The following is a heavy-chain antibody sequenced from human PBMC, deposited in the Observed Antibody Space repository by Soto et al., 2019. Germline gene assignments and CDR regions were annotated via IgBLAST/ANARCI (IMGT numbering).Heavy chain of an antibody. CDR1: GFTFSSYA. CDR3: SKYGRDSSAWKADY. Sequence: VQLVESGGGVVQPGRSLRLSCAASGFTFSSYAMHWVRQAPGKGLQWVSAISGSGGTTYYADSVKDRFTISRDNSKSTLFLQMHSLKADDTAVYYFSKYGRDSSAWKADYWGQGTLVTVSS. CDR2: ISGSGGTT. V-gene: IGHV3-23*04. J-gene: IGHJ4*02. D-gene: IGHD6-19*01.